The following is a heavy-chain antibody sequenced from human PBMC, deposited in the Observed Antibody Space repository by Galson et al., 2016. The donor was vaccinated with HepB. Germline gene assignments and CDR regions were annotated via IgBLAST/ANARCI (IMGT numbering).Heavy chain of an antibody. CDR1: GYTFTNYG. J-gene: IGHJ4*02. CDR3: AAITYGSGNPRPLDC. CDR2: ISTYNGNA. D-gene: IGHD3-10*01. V-gene: IGHV1-18*01. Sequence: SVKVSCKASGYTFTNYGISWVRQAPGQGLEWMGWISTYNGNANYAPNLQGRVTWTTDTSTATTYMELRSLRSDDTAVYYCAAITYGSGNPRPLDCWGQGTLVTVSS.